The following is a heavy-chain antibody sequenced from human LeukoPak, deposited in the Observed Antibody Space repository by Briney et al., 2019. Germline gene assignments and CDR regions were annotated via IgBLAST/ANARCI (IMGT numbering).Heavy chain of an antibody. D-gene: IGHD6-13*01. CDR3: AREWQGGIAAAGTRIEGDY. CDR2: IKQDGSEK. CDR1: GFTLSNSW. J-gene: IGHJ4*02. Sequence: GGSLRLSCAGSGFTLSNSWMGWVRQAPRKGLDWEANIKQDGSEKNYVDSVKGRFTISRDNAENSLFLQMNSLRVEDTAVYYCAREWQGGIAAAGTRIEGDYWGQGTLVAVSS. V-gene: IGHV3-7*01.